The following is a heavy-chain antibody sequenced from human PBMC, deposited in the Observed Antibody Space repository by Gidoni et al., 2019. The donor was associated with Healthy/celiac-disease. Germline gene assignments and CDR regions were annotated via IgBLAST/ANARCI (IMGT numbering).Heavy chain of an antibody. CDR2: IYYSGST. Sequence: QVQLQESGPGLVKPSETLSLTCTVSGGSISSYYWSWIRQPPGKGLEWIGDIYYSGSTNYNPSLKSRVTISVDTSKNQFSLKLSSVTAADTAVYYCAREYSSSWGNYFDYWGQGTLVTVSS. CDR1: GGSISSYY. V-gene: IGHV4-59*01. J-gene: IGHJ4*02. CDR3: AREYSSSWGNYFDY. D-gene: IGHD6-13*01.